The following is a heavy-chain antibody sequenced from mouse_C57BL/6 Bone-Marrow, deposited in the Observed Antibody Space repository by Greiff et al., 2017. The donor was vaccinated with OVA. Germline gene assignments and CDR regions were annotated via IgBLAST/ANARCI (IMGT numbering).Heavy chain of an antibody. J-gene: IGHJ4*01. CDR2: IYPGSGST. V-gene: IGHV1-55*01. CDR3: ARAISNYVYYYAMDY. Sequence: QVQLQQPGAELVKPGASVKMSCKASGYTFTSYWITWVKQRPGQGLEWIGDIYPGSGSTNYNEKFKSKATLTVDTSSSTAYMQRSSLTSEDSAVYYGARAISNYVYYYAMDYWGQGTSVTVSS. D-gene: IGHD2-5*01. CDR1: GYTFTSYW.